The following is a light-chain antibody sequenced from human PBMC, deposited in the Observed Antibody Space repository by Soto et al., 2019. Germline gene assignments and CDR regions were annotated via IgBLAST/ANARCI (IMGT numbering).Light chain of an antibody. CDR3: QTWGTGIQV. J-gene: IGLJ1*01. CDR2: LNSDGSH. V-gene: IGLV4-69*01. CDR1: SGHSSYA. Sequence: QSVLTQSPSASASLGASVKLTCTLSSGHSSYAIAWHQQQPEKGPRYFMKLNSDGSHSKGDGIPDRFSGSSSGDERYLTIASLQSEDEADYYCQTWGTGIQVFGTGTKLTVL.